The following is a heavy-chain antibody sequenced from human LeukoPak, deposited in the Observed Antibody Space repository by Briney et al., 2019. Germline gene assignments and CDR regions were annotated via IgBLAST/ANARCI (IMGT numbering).Heavy chain of an antibody. CDR2: ISGSGGST. Sequence: GGSLRLSCAASGFTFSSYAMSWVRQAPGKGLEWVSAISGSGGSTYYADSVKGRFTISRDNSKNTLYLQKNSLRAEDTAVYYYAKNGRNSFVNWGQGTLVTVSS. J-gene: IGHJ4*02. CDR3: AKNGRNSFVN. D-gene: IGHD2-8*01. CDR1: GFTFSSYA. V-gene: IGHV3-23*01.